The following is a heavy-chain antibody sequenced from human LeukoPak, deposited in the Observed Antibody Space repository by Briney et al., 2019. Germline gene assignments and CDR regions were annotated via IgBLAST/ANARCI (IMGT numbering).Heavy chain of an antibody. CDR3: ARDVYSIGDY. CDR2: ITSDGSIV. CDR1: GFTFSGYW. V-gene: IGHV3-74*01. Sequence: GGSLRLSCAASGFTFSGYWMHWVRQVPGKGLAWVSGITSDGSIVYYADSVKGRFTISRDNAKSTVHLQMNSLRVEDTAVYYCARDVYSIGDYWGQGTLVTVSS. J-gene: IGHJ4*02. D-gene: IGHD2-21*01.